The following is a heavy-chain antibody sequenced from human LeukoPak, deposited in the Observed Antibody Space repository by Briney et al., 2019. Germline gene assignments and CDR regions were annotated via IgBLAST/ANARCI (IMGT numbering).Heavy chain of an antibody. CDR3: ARVRPAAIPIDAFDI. CDR1: GFTFSSYS. J-gene: IGHJ3*02. D-gene: IGHD2-2*02. Sequence: GGSLRLSCAASGFTFSSYSMNWVRQAPGKGLEWVSSISSSSYIYYADSVKGRFTISRDNAKNSLYLQMNSLRAEDTAVYYCARVRPAAIPIDAFDIWGQGTMVTVSS. CDR2: ISSSSYI. V-gene: IGHV3-21*01.